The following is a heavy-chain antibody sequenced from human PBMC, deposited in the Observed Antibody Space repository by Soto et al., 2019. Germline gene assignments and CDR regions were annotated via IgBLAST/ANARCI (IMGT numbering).Heavy chain of an antibody. D-gene: IGHD2-2*01. J-gene: IGHJ5*02. V-gene: IGHV1-18*01. Sequence: QVQLVQSGAEVKKPGASVKVSCKASGYTFTNYGITWVRQAPGQGLEWMGWISTHNGNTKYAQNLQGRVTMTTDTSTTTAHMDLRSLRFDDTAVYYCARDLDCSDTGCYAAWFDPWGQGTLVTVSS. CDR3: ARDLDCSDTGCYAAWFDP. CDR1: GYTFTNYG. CDR2: ISTHNGNT.